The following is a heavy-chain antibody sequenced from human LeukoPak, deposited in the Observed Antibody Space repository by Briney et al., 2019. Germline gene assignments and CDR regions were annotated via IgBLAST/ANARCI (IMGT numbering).Heavy chain of an antibody. CDR3: ARGADFWSGYNDY. Sequence: GASVKVSCKASGYTFSNFGINWVRQAPGQGLEWMGWISGNNDNSNYGQKFQGRLTMTTDSSTSIAYMELRKLRSDDTAVYYCARGADFWSGYNDYWGQGTLVSVSS. D-gene: IGHD3-3*01. J-gene: IGHJ4*02. V-gene: IGHV1-18*01. CDR1: GYTFSNFG. CDR2: ISGNNDNS.